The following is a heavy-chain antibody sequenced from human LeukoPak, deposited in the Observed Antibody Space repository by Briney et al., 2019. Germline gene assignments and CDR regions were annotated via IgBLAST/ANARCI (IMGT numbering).Heavy chain of an antibody. CDR3: ARPLMYYYGSETYFWFDP. J-gene: IGHJ5*02. D-gene: IGHD3-10*01. Sequence: PGGSLRLSCAASGFTFSSYWMSWVRQAPGKGLEWVANIKQDGSEENYVDSVKGRFTISRDNAKNSLYLQMNSLRAEDTAVYYCARPLMYYYGSETYFWFDPWGQGTLVTVSS. CDR1: GFTFSSYW. CDR2: IKQDGSEE. V-gene: IGHV3-7*01.